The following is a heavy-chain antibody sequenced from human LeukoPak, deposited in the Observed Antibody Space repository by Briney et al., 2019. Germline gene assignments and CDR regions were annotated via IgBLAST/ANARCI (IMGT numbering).Heavy chain of an antibody. V-gene: IGHV4-59*08. CDR1: GSAISNYY. Sequence: PSEPLSLTCAVSGSAISNYYSSWIRQPPGKGLGWIGYIYYSTNTLHNPTLRSRVTISVDMSNNHFSLQRSSVTAADTAVYYCARSSGYSSSGGLNWFDTWGQGTLVTVSS. D-gene: IGHD6-13*01. J-gene: IGHJ5*02. CDR3: ARSSGYSSSGGLNWFDT. CDR2: IYYSTNT.